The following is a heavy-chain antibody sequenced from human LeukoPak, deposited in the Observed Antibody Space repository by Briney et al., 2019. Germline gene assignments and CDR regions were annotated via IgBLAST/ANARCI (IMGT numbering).Heavy chain of an antibody. D-gene: IGHD2-2*01. J-gene: IGHJ4*01. CDR2: TFAGYSYT. CDR3: ARSSTYSPYYFDS. CDR1: GYNFTPYW. V-gene: IGHV5-51*01. Sequence: GGSLKISCQSSGYNFTPYWIVWVRQMPGKGLEWMGITFAGYSYTIYSPSFQGQVTISVDKSISTAYLQWSSLKASDTAMYYCARSSTYSPYYFDSWGQGTLVTVSS.